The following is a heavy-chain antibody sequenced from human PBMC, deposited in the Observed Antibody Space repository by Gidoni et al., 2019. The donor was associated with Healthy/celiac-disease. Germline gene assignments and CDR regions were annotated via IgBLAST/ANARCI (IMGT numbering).Heavy chain of an antibody. CDR3: ARIGYCSSTSCQRDAFDI. CDR2: IYHSGST. J-gene: IGHJ3*02. Sequence: QVQLQESGPGLVKPSGTLSLTCAVSGGSISSSNWWSWVRQPPGKGLEWIGEIYHSGSTNSNPSLKSRVTISVDKSKNQFSLKLSSVTAADTAVYYCARIGYCSSTSCQRDAFDIWGQGTMVTVSS. CDR1: GGSISSSNW. D-gene: IGHD2-2*01. V-gene: IGHV4-4*02.